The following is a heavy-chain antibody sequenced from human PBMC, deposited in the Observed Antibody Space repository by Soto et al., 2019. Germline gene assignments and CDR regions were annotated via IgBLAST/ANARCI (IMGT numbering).Heavy chain of an antibody. D-gene: IGHD6-13*01. V-gene: IGHV4-39*01. CDR2: IYYSGST. CDR1: GGSMSSSSYY. CDR3: ARHGSGAAADY. Sequence: TSXTLSLTCTVSGGSMSSSSYYWCWIRQPPGKGLEWIGSIYYSGSTYYNPSLKSRVTISVDTSKNQFSLKLSSVTAADTAVYYCARHGSGAAADYWGQGTLVTVS. J-gene: IGHJ4*02.